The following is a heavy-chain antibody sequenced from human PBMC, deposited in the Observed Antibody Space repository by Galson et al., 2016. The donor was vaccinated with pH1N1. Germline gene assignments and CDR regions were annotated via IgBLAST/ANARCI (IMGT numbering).Heavy chain of an antibody. CDR1: GFSLSTSGMC. CDR3: ARMRNGDYSHWFDP. J-gene: IGHJ5*02. CDR2: IDWDDDK. V-gene: IGHV2-70*01. D-gene: IGHD4-17*01. Sequence: PALVKPTQTLTLTCTFSGFSLSTSGMCVSWIRQPPGKALEWLALIDWDDDKYYSTSLKTRLTISNDTSKHQLVPTITNMDPVDTATYYCARMRNGDYSHWFDPWGQGTLVTVSS.